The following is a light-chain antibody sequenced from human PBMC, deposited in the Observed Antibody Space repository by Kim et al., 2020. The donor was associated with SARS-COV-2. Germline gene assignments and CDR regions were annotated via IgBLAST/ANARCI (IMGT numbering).Light chain of an antibody. J-gene: IGKJ2*01. CDR1: QSVRSY. CDR2: DAA. CDR3: QQRSNLPPYT. Sequence: SPGERDTLSVSASQSVRSYLAGYHQKPGQAPRLLIYDAANRATGIPARFSGSGSGTDFTLTLSSLAPEEFAVDYCQQRSNLPPYTFGQGTKREI. V-gene: IGKV3-11*01.